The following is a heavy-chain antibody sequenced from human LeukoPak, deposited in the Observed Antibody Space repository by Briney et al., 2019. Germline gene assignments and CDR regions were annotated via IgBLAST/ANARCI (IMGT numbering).Heavy chain of an antibody. V-gene: IGHV3-23*01. Sequence: GGSVSVSCAAAGCSVKVFLMTWGREGPGKGVGWGSSVNGGGSSTSYAASVKGRFTIYRDNSKTTLFLQMNSLRAEDTAVYYCARQLGYCDSGACYFDYWGQGTLVTVSS. CDR3: ARQLGYCDSGACYFDY. J-gene: IGHJ4*02. D-gene: IGHD3-22*01. CDR2: VNGGGSST. CDR1: GCSVKVFL.